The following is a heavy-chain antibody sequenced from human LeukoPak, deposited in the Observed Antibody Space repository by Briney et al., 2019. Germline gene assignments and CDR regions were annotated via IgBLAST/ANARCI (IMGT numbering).Heavy chain of an antibody. J-gene: IGHJ4*02. D-gene: IGHD3-22*01. CDR3: AKLSSVSSPDFDY. V-gene: IGHV3-23*01. Sequence: GGALRLSCAASGVSFGTYAMTWVRQAPGKGLGWVAIISNAAVTTYHAESVRGRFTISRDNSKNTLYLQMNSLTVEDTALYYCAKLSSVSSPDFDYWGQGTLVTVSS. CDR1: GVSFGTYA. CDR2: ISNAAVTT.